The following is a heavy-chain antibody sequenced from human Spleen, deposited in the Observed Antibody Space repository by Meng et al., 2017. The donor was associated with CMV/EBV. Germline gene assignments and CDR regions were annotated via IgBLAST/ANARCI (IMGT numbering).Heavy chain of an antibody. CDR1: GASISSGNW. D-gene: IGHD2-2*01. CDR2: IYHSGST. CDR3: ARGGGCSSSSCDLDY. Sequence: QVEAKEPGPGLGKPSEPRSLTCVVSGASISSGNWWNWVRQPPGKGLEWIGDIYHSGSTNYNPSLKSRVTISVDKSKNQFSLKLSSVTAADTAMYYCARGGGCSSSSCDLDYWGQGVLVTVSS. J-gene: IGHJ4*02. V-gene: IGHV4-4*02.